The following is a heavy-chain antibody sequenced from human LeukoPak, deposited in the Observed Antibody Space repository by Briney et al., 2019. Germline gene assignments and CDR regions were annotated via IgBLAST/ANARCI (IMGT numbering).Heavy chain of an antibody. CDR2: IKKDGSER. CDR1: GFTFGSYW. Sequence: GGSLRLSCAASGFTFGSYWMSWIRQAPGKGLEWVANIKKDGSERNYVDSVRGRFTISRDNAENSLYLQMNSLRAEDTAVYYCVRTIVVVIAADDYFDYWGQGTLVTVSS. CDR3: VRTIVVVIAADDYFDY. D-gene: IGHD2-15*01. J-gene: IGHJ4*02. V-gene: IGHV3-7*01.